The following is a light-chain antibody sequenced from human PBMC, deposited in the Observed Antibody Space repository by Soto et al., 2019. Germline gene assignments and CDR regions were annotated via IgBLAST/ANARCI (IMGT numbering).Light chain of an antibody. CDR3: QHYNNWPAWT. J-gene: IGKJ1*01. V-gene: IGKV3D-15*01. Sequence: EIVLTQSPCTVSLSPGESATLSCRVSQRISTNLAWYQHKRGQAPRLLIYGASTRATGIPARFSGSGSETEFTLTITSLQSEDFAVYYCQHYNNWPAWTFGQGTKVDIK. CDR1: QRISTN. CDR2: GAS.